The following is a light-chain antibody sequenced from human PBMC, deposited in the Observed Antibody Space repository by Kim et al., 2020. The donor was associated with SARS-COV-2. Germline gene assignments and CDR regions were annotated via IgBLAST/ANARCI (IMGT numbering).Light chain of an antibody. V-gene: IGLV3-9*01. CDR1: NIGSKN. J-gene: IGLJ3*02. Sequence: VALGQTARITCGGNNIGSKNVNWYQQKPGQAPVLVIYRDSNRPSGIPERFSGSNSGNTATLTISRAQAGDEADYYCQVWDSSTAVFGGGTQLTVL. CDR3: QVWDSSTAV. CDR2: RDS.